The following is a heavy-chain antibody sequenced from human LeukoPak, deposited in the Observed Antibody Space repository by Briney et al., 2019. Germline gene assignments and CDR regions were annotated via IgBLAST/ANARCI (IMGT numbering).Heavy chain of an antibody. V-gene: IGHV3-33*08. CDR2: IWYDGSNK. Sequence: GGSLRLSCAASGFTFSDYHMSWIRQAPGKGLEWVALIWYDGSNKYYADSVKGRFTISRDNSKNTLYLEMNSLRAEDTAVYYCAREKQKYSSGWYCLDYWGQGTLVTVSS. CDR1: GFTFSDYH. J-gene: IGHJ4*02. D-gene: IGHD6-19*01. CDR3: AREKQKYSSGWYCLDY.